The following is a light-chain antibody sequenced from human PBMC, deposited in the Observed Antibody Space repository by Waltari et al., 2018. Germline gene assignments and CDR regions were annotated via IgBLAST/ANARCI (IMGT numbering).Light chain of an antibody. CDR3: QQTNSFPWT. V-gene: IGKV1-12*01. CDR2: GSF. Sequence: DIQMTQSPSSVSASVGDTVTLTCRTSQSISNWVAWYQQKPGKAPNLLIYGSFCMQSGVPPRFSGSGSETEFTLTISGLQPEDFAKYFCQQTNSFPWTFGQGTKVEVK. J-gene: IGKJ1*01. CDR1: QSISNW.